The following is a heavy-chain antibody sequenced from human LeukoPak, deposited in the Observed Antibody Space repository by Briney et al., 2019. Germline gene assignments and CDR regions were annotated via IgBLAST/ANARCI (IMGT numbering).Heavy chain of an antibody. CDR2: ISTSGAGT. J-gene: IGHJ6*02. V-gene: IGHV3-23*01. CDR1: GFTFSNYA. D-gene: IGHD3-9*01. Sequence: GFLRLSCAVSGFTFSNYAMTWVRQAPGKGLEWVSGISTSGAGTYYADSVKGRFTISRDNSKNTLFLQMNSLRAEDTAIYFCAKDQRYWAVWGQGTTVTVSS. CDR3: AKDQRYWAV.